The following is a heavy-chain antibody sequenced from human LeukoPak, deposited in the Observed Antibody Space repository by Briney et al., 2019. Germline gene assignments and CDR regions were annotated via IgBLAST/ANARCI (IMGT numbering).Heavy chain of an antibody. CDR3: ARHNGFDRGYYYYMDV. D-gene: IGHD3-9*01. CDR1: GGFINSYY. Sequence: TSETLSLTCTVSGGFINSYYWSWIRQPAGKGLEWIGRVYTSGITNYNPSLKSRITMSVDTSKNQFSLKLTSVTTADTAVYYCARHNGFDRGYYYYMDVWGKGTTVTVSS. V-gene: IGHV4-4*07. J-gene: IGHJ6*03. CDR2: VYTSGIT.